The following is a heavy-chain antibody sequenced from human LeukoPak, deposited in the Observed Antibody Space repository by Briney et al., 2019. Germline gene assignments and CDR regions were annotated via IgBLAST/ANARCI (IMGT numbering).Heavy chain of an antibody. J-gene: IGHJ4*02. D-gene: IGHD6-13*01. CDR2: MHHSGST. CDR3: AGVRTAGTGPDY. Sequence: SETLSLTCTVSGGSVSSGIYYWSWIRQPPGRGLEWIGFMHHSGSTSHHPSLQNRVTISVDTSKNQLSLKLSSATAADTAVYFCAGVRTAGTGPDYWGQGTLVTVSS. V-gene: IGHV4-61*01. CDR1: GGSVSSGIYY.